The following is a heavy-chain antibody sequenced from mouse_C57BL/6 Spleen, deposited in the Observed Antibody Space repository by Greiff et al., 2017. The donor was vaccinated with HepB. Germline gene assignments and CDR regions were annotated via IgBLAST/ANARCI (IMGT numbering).Heavy chain of an antibody. D-gene: IGHD1-1*01. J-gene: IGHJ1*03. Sequence: VMLVESGPELVKPGASVKISCKASGYAFSSSWMNWVKQRPGKGLEWIGRIYPGDGDTNYNGKFKGKATLTADKSSSTAYMQLSSLTSEDSAVYFCARPYYYGSSYDWYFDVWGTGTTVTVSS. CDR2: IYPGDGDT. CDR1: GYAFSSSW. V-gene: IGHV1-82*01. CDR3: ARPYYYGSSYDWYFDV.